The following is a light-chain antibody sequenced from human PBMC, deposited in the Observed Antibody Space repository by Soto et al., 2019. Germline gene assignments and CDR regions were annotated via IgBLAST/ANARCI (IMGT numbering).Light chain of an antibody. CDR2: AAS. J-gene: IGKJ4*01. CDR3: QQSYGTPLT. V-gene: IGKV1-39*01. Sequence: DIQMTQSPSSLSASVGDRVTITCRASQSISSYLNWYQQKPGKAPKLLIYAASSLQSGVASRFSGSVSGTGFTLTISSLQPEDCANCDCQQSYGTPLTFGGGTKVEIK. CDR1: QSISSY.